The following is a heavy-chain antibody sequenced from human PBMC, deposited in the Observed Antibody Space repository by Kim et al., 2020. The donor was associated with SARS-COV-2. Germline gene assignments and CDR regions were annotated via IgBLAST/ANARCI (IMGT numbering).Heavy chain of an antibody. CDR2: ISWNGLSQ. CDR3: VRDHHNYASGTFFVYFDL. D-gene: IGHD3-10*01. V-gene: IGHV3-9*01. J-gene: IGHJ4*01. CDR1: AFTFDDHA. Sequence: GGSLRLSCTASAFTFDDHAMHWVRLTPGKGLEWVSGISWNGLSQGFADSVEGRFSISRDNAKASLYLEMNNLGLDDTAVYYCVRDHHNYASGTFFVYFDLWGHGTLVTVSS.